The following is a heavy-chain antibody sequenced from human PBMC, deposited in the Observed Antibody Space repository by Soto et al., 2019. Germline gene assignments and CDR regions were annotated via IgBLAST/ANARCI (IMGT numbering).Heavy chain of an antibody. D-gene: IGHD3-3*01. Sequence: EVQLLESGGGLVQPGGSLRLSCAASGFTFSTYAMSWARQAPGKGLEWVAGIDDSGVSTYYAASVKGRLTISRDNSKNTLYLQMGSLRAEDTAVYYCVKGQRSSWSQTGGMDVWGQGTTVTVSS. CDR3: VKGQRSSWSQTGGMDV. CDR1: GFTFSTYA. J-gene: IGHJ6*02. V-gene: IGHV3-23*01. CDR2: IDDSGVST.